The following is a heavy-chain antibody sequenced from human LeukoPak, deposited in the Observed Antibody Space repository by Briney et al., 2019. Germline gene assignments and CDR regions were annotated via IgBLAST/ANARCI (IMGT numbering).Heavy chain of an antibody. V-gene: IGHV3-53*01. J-gene: IGHJ4*02. CDR3: AGTSSLYDSSAYFAY. CDR1: GFTVNSHH. Sequence: GSLRLSCVTSGFTVNSHHLNLVRQAPGRGLELVSVIYAGGRTYYADSVKGRFTISRDDSENTLYLQMNSLRAEDTAVYYCAGTSSLYDSSAYFAYWGQGTLVTVSS. CDR2: IYAGGRT. D-gene: IGHD3-22*01.